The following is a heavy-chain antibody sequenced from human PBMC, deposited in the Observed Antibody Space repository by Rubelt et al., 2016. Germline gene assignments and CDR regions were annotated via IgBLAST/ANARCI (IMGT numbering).Heavy chain of an antibody. D-gene: IGHD5-18*01. J-gene: IGHJ4*02. CDR2: IPYDGRNK. CDR1: VFTFSSYA. Sequence: QVQLVESGGGVVQPGRSLRLSFESSVFTFSSYALHWVRQAPGKGLEWLAVIPYDGRNKYYADSVKGRVTISRDNSKNTLYLQMNSLRAEDTAVYYCARETAMVTDYWGQGTLVTVAS. V-gene: IGHV3-30*04. CDR3: ARETAMVTDY.